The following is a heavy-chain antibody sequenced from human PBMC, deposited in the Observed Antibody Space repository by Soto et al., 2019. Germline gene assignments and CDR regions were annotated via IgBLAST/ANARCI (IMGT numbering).Heavy chain of an antibody. CDR1: GFTFSSYG. CDR3: AREGVLGELSLDY. D-gene: IGHD3-16*02. J-gene: IGHJ4*02. V-gene: IGHV3-33*01. CDR2: IWYDGSNK. Sequence: GGSLRLSCAASGFTFSSYGMHWVRQAPGKGLEWVAVIWYDGSNKYYADSVKGRFTISRDNSKNTLYLQMNSLRAEDTAVYYCAREGVLGELSLDYWGQGTLVTVSS.